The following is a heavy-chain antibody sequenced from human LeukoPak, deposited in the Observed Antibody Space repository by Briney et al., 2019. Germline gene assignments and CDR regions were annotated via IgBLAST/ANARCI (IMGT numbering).Heavy chain of an antibody. Sequence: GGSLRLSCAASGFTFSSYWMSWVRQAPGKGLEWVANIKQDGSEKYYVDSVKGRFTISRDNAKNSLYLQMNSLRAEDTAVYYCARDVIAVAGWFDPWGQGTLVTVSS. V-gene: IGHV3-7*01. J-gene: IGHJ5*02. CDR1: GFTFSSYW. D-gene: IGHD6-19*01. CDR2: IKQDGSEK. CDR3: ARDVIAVAGWFDP.